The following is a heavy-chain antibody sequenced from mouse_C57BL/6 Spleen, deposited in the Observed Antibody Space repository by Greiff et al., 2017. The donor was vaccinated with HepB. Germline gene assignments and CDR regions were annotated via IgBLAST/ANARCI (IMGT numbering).Heavy chain of an antibody. J-gene: IGHJ4*01. CDR2: IWTGGGT. D-gene: IGHD6-1*01. Sequence: VKLMESGPGLVAPSQSLSITCNVSGFSLTSYAISWVRQPPGKGLEWLGVIWTGGGTNYNSALKSRLSISKDNSKSQMVLKMNSLQTDDTARYYCARASLVYYAMDYWGQGTSVTVSS. CDR1: GFSLTSYA. CDR3: ARASLVYYAMDY. V-gene: IGHV2-9-1*01.